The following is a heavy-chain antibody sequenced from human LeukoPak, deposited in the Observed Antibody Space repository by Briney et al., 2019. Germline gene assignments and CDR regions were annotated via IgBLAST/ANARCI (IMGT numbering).Heavy chain of an antibody. V-gene: IGHV1-2*04. CDR2: INPNSGGT. Sequence: ASVKVSCKASGYTFTSYGISWVRQAPGQGLEWMGWINPNSGGTNYAQKFQGWVTMTRDTSISTAYMELSRLRSDDTAVYYCARATRKYYYDSSGYYGGYYFDYWGQGTLVTVSS. J-gene: IGHJ4*02. CDR3: ARATRKYYYDSSGYYGGYYFDY. D-gene: IGHD3-22*01. CDR1: GYTFTSYG.